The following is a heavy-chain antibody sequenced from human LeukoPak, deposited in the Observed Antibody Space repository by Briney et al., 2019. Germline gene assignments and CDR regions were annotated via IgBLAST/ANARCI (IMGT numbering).Heavy chain of an antibody. J-gene: IGHJ4*02. V-gene: IGHV3-15*01. CDR2: IKSKTDGGTI. Sequence: GGSRGLSCAASGFTFRNVWMSWVRQAPGKGLEWVGRIKSKTDGGTIDYAGPVKGRFTISRDDSKDTLYLQMTSLNTEDTAVYYCTTELPHFSDSSGPDYWGQGTLVTVSS. D-gene: IGHD3-22*01. CDR3: TTELPHFSDSSGPDY. CDR1: GFTFRNVW.